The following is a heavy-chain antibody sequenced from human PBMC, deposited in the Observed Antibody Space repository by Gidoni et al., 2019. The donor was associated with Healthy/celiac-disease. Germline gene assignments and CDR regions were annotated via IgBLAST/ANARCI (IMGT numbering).Heavy chain of an antibody. Sequence: EVQLVESGGGLVKPGGSLRLSCAASGFTLSSYSMNWVRQAPGKGLEWVSSISSSSSYIYYADSVKGRFTISRDNAKNSLYLQMNSLRAEDTAVYYCARGDSSSWYAYWFDPWGQGTLVTVSS. CDR1: GFTLSSYS. J-gene: IGHJ5*02. D-gene: IGHD6-13*01. V-gene: IGHV3-21*01. CDR3: ARGDSSSWYAYWFDP. CDR2: ISSSSSYI.